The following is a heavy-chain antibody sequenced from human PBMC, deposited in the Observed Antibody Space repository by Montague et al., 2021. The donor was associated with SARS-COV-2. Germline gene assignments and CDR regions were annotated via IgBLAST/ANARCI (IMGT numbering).Heavy chain of an antibody. Sequence: SETLSLTCAVYGGSLSGYYWSWIRQPPGEGLEWIAEIMHSGSTSYNPSLKGRVTISVDTSKNQFSLKLSSATAADTAAYYCVRVPYRLLFVPRYYGMDVWGQGTTVTVSS. J-gene: IGHJ6*02. D-gene: IGHD2-2*01. CDR1: GGSLSGYY. V-gene: IGHV4-34*12. CDR3: VRVPYRLLFVPRYYGMDV. CDR2: IMHSGST.